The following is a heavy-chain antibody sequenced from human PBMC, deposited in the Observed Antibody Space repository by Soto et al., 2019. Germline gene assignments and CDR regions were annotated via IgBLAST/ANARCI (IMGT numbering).Heavy chain of an antibody. CDR1: GFTFSSYA. J-gene: IGHJ6*02. Sequence: LRLSCAASGFTFSSYAMSWVRQAPGKGLEWVSAISGSGGSTYYADSVKGRFTISRDNSKNTLYLQMNSLRAEDTAVYYCANDYYDSSGYYYRYYYYGMDVWGQGTTVTVSS. CDR2: ISGSGGST. V-gene: IGHV3-23*01. CDR3: ANDYYDSSGYYYRYYYYGMDV. D-gene: IGHD3-22*01.